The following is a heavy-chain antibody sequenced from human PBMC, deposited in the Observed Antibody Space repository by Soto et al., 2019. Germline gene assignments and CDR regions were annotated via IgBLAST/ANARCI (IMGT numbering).Heavy chain of an antibody. CDR3: VSGGAYCGGDCYPHYLAY. J-gene: IGHJ4*01. CDR2: IYYNGRT. CDR1: GCSVSSGSYY. Sequence: WETLSLTCAGSGCSVSSGSYYWSWIRQPPGKGLEWIGYIYYNGRTNYNPSIKSRVTLSADTSKNQFSLKLNSVTAADTAVYSCVSGGAYCGGDCYPHYLAYWGHGTLVTVSS. D-gene: IGHD2-21*02. V-gene: IGHV4-61*01.